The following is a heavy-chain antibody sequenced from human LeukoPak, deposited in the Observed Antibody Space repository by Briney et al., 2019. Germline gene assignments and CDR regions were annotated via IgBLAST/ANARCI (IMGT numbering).Heavy chain of an antibody. J-gene: IGHJ4*02. CDR1: GGSISSYY. CDR3: ARGAMATTPFFDY. D-gene: IGHD5-24*01. Sequence: SETLSLTCTVSGGSISSYYWSWIRQPPGKGLEWTGYVYYTGSTNFNPSLKSRVTMSLDTSRNQFSLKLTSLTAADTAVYYCARGAMATTPFFDYWGQGTLVTVSS. V-gene: IGHV4-59*01. CDR2: VYYTGST.